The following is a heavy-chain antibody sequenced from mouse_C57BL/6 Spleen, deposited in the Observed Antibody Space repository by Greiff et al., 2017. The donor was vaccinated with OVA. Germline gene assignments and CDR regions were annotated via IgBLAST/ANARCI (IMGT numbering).Heavy chain of an antibody. CDR2: IYPGSGST. CDR1: GYTFTSYW. Sequence: QVQLQQPGAELVKPGASVKMSCKASGYTFTSYWITWVKQRPGQGLEWIGDIYPGSGSTNYNEKFKSKATLTVDTSSSTAYMQLRSLTSEDSALYYCARWLPWYFDVWGTGTTVTVSS. V-gene: IGHV1-55*01. CDR3: ARWLPWYFDV. D-gene: IGHD2-2*01. J-gene: IGHJ1*03.